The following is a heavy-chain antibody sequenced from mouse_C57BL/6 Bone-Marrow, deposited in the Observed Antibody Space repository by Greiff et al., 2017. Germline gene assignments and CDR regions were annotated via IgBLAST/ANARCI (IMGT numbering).Heavy chain of an antibody. CDR1: GYTFTSYW. Sequence: VQLQQSGTVLARPGASVKMSCKTSGYTFTSYWMHWVKQRPGQGLEWIGAIYPGNSDTSYNQKFKGKAKLTAVTSASPAYMELSSLTNEYSAFYYCTRDYGSNYAMDYWGQGTSVTVSS. CDR2: IYPGNSDT. J-gene: IGHJ4*01. CDR3: TRDYGSNYAMDY. V-gene: IGHV1-5*01. D-gene: IGHD1-1*01.